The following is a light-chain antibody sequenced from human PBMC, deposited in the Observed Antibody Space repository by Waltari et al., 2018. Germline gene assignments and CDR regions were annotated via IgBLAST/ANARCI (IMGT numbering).Light chain of an antibody. CDR1: KLGEKY. V-gene: IGLV3-1*01. CDR2: QDN. Sequence: SYELTQPPSVSVSPGQTASITCSGDKLGEKYSCWYQQRPGQSPLLVIYQDNKRPSGIPERFAGSNSGNTPTLTSRGSQAVDEADYYCQAWDSSTVVFGGGTKLTVL. CDR3: QAWDSSTVV. J-gene: IGLJ2*01.